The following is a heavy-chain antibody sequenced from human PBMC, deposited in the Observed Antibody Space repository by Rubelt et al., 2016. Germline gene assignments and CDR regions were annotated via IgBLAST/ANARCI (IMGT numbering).Heavy chain of an antibody. J-gene: IGHJ6*03. V-gene: IGHV4-59*01. CDR2: IDYSGNT. CDR3: AGERKLSPRKYYYYYYMDV. D-gene: IGHD1-14*01. Sequence: QVQLQESGPGLVKPSETLSLTCTVSGDSINNYYWSWIRQPPGKGLEWIGYIDYSGNTNYNSSLKSRVTIFVDTSNNQFSLKLNSGTAADTAVYYGAGERKLSPRKYYYYYYMDVWGEGTTVTVSS. CDR1: GDSINNYY.